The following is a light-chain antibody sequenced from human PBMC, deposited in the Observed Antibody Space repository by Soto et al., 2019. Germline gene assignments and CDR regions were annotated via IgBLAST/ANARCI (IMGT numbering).Light chain of an antibody. CDR1: SSDVGRYNY. CDR2: EVR. CDR3: TSYTSNTTWV. J-gene: IGLJ3*02. Sequence: QSALTQPAAVSGPPGQSITISCTGTSSDVGRYNYVSWYQQHSGKAPKLVIYEVRNRPSGISNRFSASKSGNTASLTISGLQAEDEADYDCTSYTSNTTWVFGGGTKLTVL. V-gene: IGLV2-14*01.